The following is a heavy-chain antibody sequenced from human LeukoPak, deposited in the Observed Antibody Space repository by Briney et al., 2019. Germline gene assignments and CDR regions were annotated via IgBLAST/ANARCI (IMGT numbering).Heavy chain of an antibody. Sequence: GGSLRLSCAASDSMSRRFKMNWVRQAPGKGLEWVSYISDDSSTIHYADSVKGRFTISRDNAENSLYLQMNSLRAEDTAVYYCARGGYNYASVFDYWGQGTLVTVSS. V-gene: IGHV3-48*01. CDR2: ISDDSSTI. J-gene: IGHJ4*02. CDR1: DSMSRRFK. CDR3: ARGGYNYASVFDY. D-gene: IGHD5-18*01.